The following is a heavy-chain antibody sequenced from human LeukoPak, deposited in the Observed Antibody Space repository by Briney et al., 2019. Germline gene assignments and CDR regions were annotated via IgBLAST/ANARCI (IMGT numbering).Heavy chain of an antibody. J-gene: IGHJ6*03. CDR3: ARGTRGGVPYSSGWPAVPYYYYMDV. CDR2: INHSGST. V-gene: IGHV4-34*01. CDR1: GGSFSGYY. Sequence: SETLSLTCAASGGSFSGYYWSWIRQPPGKGLEWIGEINHSGSTNYNPSLKSRVTISVDTSKNQFSLKLSSVTAADTAVYYCARGTRGGVPYSSGWPAVPYYYYMDVWGKGTTVTVSS. D-gene: IGHD6-19*01.